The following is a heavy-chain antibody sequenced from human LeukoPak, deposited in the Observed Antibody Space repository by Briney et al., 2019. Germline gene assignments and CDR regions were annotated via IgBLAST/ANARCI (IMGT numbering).Heavy chain of an antibody. Sequence: SETLSLTCTVSGGSISSYYWSWIRQPPGKGLEWIGYIYYSGSTNYNPSLKSRVTISVDTSKNQFSLKLSSVTAADTAVYYCARGTITIAVAGYNWFDPRGQGTLVTVSS. CDR2: IYYSGST. CDR3: ARGTITIAVAGYNWFDP. J-gene: IGHJ5*02. D-gene: IGHD6-19*01. CDR1: GGSISSYY. V-gene: IGHV4-59*01.